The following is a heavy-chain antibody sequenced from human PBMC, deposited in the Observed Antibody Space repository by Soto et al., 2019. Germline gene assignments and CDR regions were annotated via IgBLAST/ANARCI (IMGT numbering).Heavy chain of an antibody. CDR1: GYTFTSYY. J-gene: IGHJ6*02. CDR2: INPSGGST. V-gene: IGHV1-46*01. CDR3: ARDRQMATIKYYYYGMDV. D-gene: IGHD5-12*01. Sequence: VASVKVSCKASGYTFTSYYMHWVRQAPGQGLEWMGIINPSGGSTSYAQKFQGRVTMTRDTSTSTVYMELSSLRSEDTAVYYCARDRQMATIKYYYYGMDVWGQGTTVTVSS.